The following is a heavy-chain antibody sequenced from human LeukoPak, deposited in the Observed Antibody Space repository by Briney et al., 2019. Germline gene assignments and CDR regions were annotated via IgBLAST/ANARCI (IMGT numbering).Heavy chain of an antibody. D-gene: IGHD4-23*01. CDR3: ARETVADHAFDV. J-gene: IGHJ3*01. V-gene: IGHV4-39*07. CDR2: IYYTGST. CDR1: GGFISSSRYY. Sequence: ETLSLTCTVSGGFISSSRYYWGWIRQPPGRGLEWIGTIYYTGSTYYNPSLETRVSTSVDTSKNQFSLNLTSMTAADTAVYYCARETVADHAFDVWGQGTKVTVSS.